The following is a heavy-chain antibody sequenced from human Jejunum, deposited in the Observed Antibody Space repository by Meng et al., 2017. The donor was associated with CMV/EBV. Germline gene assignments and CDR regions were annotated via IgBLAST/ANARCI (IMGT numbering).Heavy chain of an antibody. J-gene: IGHJ4*02. D-gene: IGHD4-23*01. CDR1: GGSISTYY. V-gene: IGHV4-59*01. CDR2: IYYSGST. CDR3: ARANSGFGGNFDY. Sequence: VSGGSISTYYWSWIRQRPGKGLEWLGYIYYSGSTNYNPSLKSRVTISLDTSKNQFSLKLSSVTAADTAVYYCARANSGFGGNFDYWGQGTLVTVSS.